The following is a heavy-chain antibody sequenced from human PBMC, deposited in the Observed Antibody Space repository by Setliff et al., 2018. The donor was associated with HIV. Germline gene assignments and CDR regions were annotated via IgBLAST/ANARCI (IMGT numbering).Heavy chain of an antibody. CDR3: ARERAGFEAFDI. CDR1: GFTFSSYA. J-gene: IGHJ3*02. V-gene: IGHV3-64D*09. CDR2: ISSNGGST. Sequence: GSLRLSCSASGFTFSSYAMHWVRQAPGKGLEYVSAISSNGGSTYYADSVKGRFTISRDNSKNTLYLQMSSLRSEDTAVYYCARERAGFEAFDIWGQGTMVTVSS.